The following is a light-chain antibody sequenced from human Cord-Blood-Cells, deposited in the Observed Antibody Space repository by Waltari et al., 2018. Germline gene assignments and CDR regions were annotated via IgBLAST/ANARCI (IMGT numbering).Light chain of an antibody. CDR3: QSYDSSTVV. CDR2: EDN. V-gene: IGLV6-57*02. Sequence: NFMLTQPHSVSESPGKTVTISCTGSSGSIASNSVPWYQQRPGSAPTTVIYEDNQRPSGVPDRFSGSIDSSSNSASLTISGLKTEDEADYYCQSYDSSTVVFGGGTKLTVL. CDR1: SGSIASNS. J-gene: IGLJ2*01.